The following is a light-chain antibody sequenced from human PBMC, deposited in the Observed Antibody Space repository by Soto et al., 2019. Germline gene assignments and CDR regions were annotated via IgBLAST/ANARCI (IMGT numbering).Light chain of an antibody. Sequence: DIVMTQSPLSLPVTPGEPASISCRSSQSLLHSNGYNYLDWYLQKPGQSPQLLIYLGSNRASGVPDRFSGSGSGTDFTLKISRVEAEDVGVYYCMQALQTLGHTFGQGTKLEIK. V-gene: IGKV2-28*01. CDR1: QSLLHSNGYNY. J-gene: IGKJ2*01. CDR2: LGS. CDR3: MQALQTLGHT.